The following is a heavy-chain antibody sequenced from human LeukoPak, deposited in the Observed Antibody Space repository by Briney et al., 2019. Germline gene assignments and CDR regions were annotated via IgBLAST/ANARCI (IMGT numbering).Heavy chain of an antibody. J-gene: IGHJ5*02. CDR2: ISSSSGTK. V-gene: IGHV3-48*02. D-gene: IGHD2-2*01. CDR3: AKGASHALS. CDR1: GFTLSDYS. Sequence: GGSLRLSCAASGFTLSDYSMNWVRQAPGKGLEWLSYISSSSGTKYYADSVKGRFTISRDNAKDSLYLQMNSLRDEDTAVYYCAKGASHALSWGQGTLVTVSS.